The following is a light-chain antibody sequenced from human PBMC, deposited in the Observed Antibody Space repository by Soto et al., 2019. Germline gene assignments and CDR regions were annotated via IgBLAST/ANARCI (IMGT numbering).Light chain of an antibody. CDR3: PQYESIPLT. CDR2: DAS. J-gene: IGKJ5*01. V-gene: IGKV1-33*01. Sequence: DIQMTQSPSSLSASVGDRVTITCQASQDINKNLIWYQQKPGKAPKLLIYDASDLETGVPSRFSESGSGRGFTFYNSSLQPEYFTTYYCPQYESIPLTLGQGTRLALK. CDR1: QDINKN.